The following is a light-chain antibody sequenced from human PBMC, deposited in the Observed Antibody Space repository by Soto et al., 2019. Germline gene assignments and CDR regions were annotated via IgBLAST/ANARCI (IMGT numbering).Light chain of an antibody. V-gene: IGKV1-33*01. CDR2: DAS. CDR3: QQYDNLPT. Sequence: DIQMTQSPSSLSASVGDRVTITCQASQDISNYLNWYQQKPGKAPKLLIYDASNLETGVPSRFSGSGSGTYFTFTISSLQPEDIATYYCQQYDNLPTFGGGTKVEIK. J-gene: IGKJ4*01. CDR1: QDISNY.